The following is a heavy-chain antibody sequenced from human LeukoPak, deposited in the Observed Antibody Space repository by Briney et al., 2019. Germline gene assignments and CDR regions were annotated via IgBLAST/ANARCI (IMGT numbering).Heavy chain of an antibody. V-gene: IGHV3-21*01. J-gene: IGHJ6*02. Sequence: GGSLRLSCAASGFTFSSYSMNWVRQAPGKGLEWVSSISSSSSYIYYADSVKGRFTISRENAKNSLYLQMNSLRAEDTAVYYCAREGYCSGGSCYSGGHYYGMDVWGQGTTVTVSS. D-gene: IGHD2-15*01. CDR1: GFTFSSYS. CDR3: AREGYCSGGSCYSGGHYYGMDV. CDR2: ISSSSSYI.